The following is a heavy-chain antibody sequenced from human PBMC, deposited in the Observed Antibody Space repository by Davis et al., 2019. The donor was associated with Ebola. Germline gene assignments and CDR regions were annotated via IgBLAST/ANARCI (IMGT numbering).Heavy chain of an antibody. J-gene: IGHJ6*02. CDR2: ISKSGDTT. D-gene: IGHD5-12*01. Sequence: PGGSLRLSCAAAGFTFSTYAMSWVRQAPGKGLEWVSLISKSGDTTYYRDSVKGRFTISRDNSQNTLYLQMNSLRAGDTAVYYCARAKYSGWGMDVWGQGTTVTVSS. CDR3: ARAKYSGWGMDV. CDR1: GFTFSTYA. V-gene: IGHV3-23*01.